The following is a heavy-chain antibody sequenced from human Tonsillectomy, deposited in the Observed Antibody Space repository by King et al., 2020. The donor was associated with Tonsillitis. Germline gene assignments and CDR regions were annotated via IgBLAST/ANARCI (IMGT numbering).Heavy chain of an antibody. CDR3: ARVEGYSSSWYDY. CDR2: ISYDGSNK. J-gene: IGHJ4*02. V-gene: IGHV3-30*04. Sequence: VQLVESGGGVVQPGRSLRLSCAASGFTFSSYAMHWVRQAPGKGLEWVAVISYDGSNKYYADSVKCRFTISRDNSKNTLYLQMNSLRPEDTAVYYCARVEGYSSSWYDYWGQGTLVTVSS. D-gene: IGHD6-13*01. CDR1: GFTFSSYA.